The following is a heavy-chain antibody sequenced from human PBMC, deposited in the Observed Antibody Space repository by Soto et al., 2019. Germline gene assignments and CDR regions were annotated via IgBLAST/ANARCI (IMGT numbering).Heavy chain of an antibody. J-gene: IGHJ5*02. Sequence: TSVKVSCKASGYTFINYSIHWVRQAPGQGLEWMAIINPMGGSTNYAQEFQGRVTLTSDTSTSTVYMELSSLRFEDTALFCCARDLAAGDLWGQGTLVTVSS. CDR1: GYTFINYS. CDR2: INPMGGST. D-gene: IGHD6-13*01. CDR3: ARDLAAGDL. V-gene: IGHV1-46*01.